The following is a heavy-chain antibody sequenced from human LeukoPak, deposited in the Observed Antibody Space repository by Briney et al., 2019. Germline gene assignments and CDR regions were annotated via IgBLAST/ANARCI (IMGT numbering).Heavy chain of an antibody. CDR2: ISASGGST. Sequence: GGSLRLSCAASGFTFSSSAMSWVRQVPGKGLEWVSGISASGGSTYYADSVRGRFTISRDNSKNTLYLQMNSLRAEDTAVYYCAQQLGYCSRGSCYFTYWGQGTLVTVSS. CDR1: GFTFSSSA. J-gene: IGHJ4*02. V-gene: IGHV3-23*01. D-gene: IGHD2-15*01. CDR3: AQQLGYCSRGSCYFTY.